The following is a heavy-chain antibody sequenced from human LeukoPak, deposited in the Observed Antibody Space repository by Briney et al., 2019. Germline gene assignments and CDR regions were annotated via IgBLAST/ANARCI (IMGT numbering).Heavy chain of an antibody. CDR1: GGSISSYY. J-gene: IGHJ4*02. Sequence: SETLSLTCTVSGGSISSYYWSWIRQPPGKGLEWIGYIYYSGSTNYNPSLKSRVTISVDTSKNQFSLKLSSVTAADTAVYYCARVMSSGYYYEGGSDYWGQGTLVTVSS. CDR2: IYYSGST. D-gene: IGHD3-22*01. CDR3: ARVMSSGYYYEGGSDY. V-gene: IGHV4-59*01.